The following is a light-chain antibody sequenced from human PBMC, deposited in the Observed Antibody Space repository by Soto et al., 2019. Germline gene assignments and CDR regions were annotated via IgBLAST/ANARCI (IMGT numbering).Light chain of an antibody. CDR3: QQRSNWPPLT. J-gene: IGKJ4*01. CDR2: DAP. CDR1: QGVSSY. V-gene: IGKV3-11*01. Sequence: EIVLTQSPATLSLSPGERATLSCRASQGVSSYLAWYQQKPGKAPRLLIYDAPNRATGIPARFRGSGSGTDCTLTISSLEPEDFAVYYCQQRSNWPPLTFGGGTKVEIK.